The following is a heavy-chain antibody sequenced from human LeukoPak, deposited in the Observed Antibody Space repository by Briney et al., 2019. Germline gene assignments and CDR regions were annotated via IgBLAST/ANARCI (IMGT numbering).Heavy chain of an antibody. CDR2: IRFDGSKE. D-gene: IGHD5-18*01. Sequence: PGGSPRLSCAASGFTFSSYGIHWVRQAPGKGRGWVAFIRFDGSKEYYADSVKGRFTISRDNSKNTLYLQMNSLRAEDTAVYYCAKETGILTYTYGPDYWGQGTLVTVSS. CDR1: GFTFSSYG. J-gene: IGHJ4*02. CDR3: AKETGILTYTYGPDY. V-gene: IGHV3-30*02.